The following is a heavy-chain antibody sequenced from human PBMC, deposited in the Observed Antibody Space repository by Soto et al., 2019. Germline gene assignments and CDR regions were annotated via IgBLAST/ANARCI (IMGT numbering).Heavy chain of an antibody. Sequence: EVQLLESGGGLVQPGGSLRLSCAASGFTFSSYAMWWVRQAPGKGLECVSAISGGGETTYYADSVKGRVTISRDNSKNTLYLQRNSLRAEDTAVYYCAFNSGSGSYYFDYWGQGTLVTVSS. V-gene: IGHV3-23*01. CDR1: GFTFSSYA. J-gene: IGHJ4*02. CDR3: AFNSGSGSYYFDY. CDR2: ISGGGETT. D-gene: IGHD3-10*01.